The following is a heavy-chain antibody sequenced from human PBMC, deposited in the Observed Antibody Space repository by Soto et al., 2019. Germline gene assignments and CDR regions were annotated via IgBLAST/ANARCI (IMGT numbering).Heavy chain of an antibody. D-gene: IGHD3-22*01. CDR1: GYTFTSYG. V-gene: IGHV1-18*01. CDR3: ARDLRYYDSSGLPGY. Sequence: GASMKVSCKASGYTFTSYGISWVRQAPGQGLEWMGWISAYNGNTNYAQKLQGRVTMTTDTSTSTAYMELRSLRSDDTAVYYCARDLRYYDSSGLPGYWGQGTLVTVSS. CDR2: ISAYNGNT. J-gene: IGHJ4*02.